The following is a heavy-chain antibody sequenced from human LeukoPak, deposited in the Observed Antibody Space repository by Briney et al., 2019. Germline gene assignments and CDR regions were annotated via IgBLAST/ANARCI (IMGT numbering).Heavy chain of an antibody. CDR1: GFTFDDFV. CDR2: ISWNSGSI. CDR3: AKGGSGGGY. J-gene: IGHJ4*02. D-gene: IGHD1-1*01. Sequence: GRSLRLSCAASGFTFDDFVMHWVRQAPGKGLEWVSGISWNSGSIGYADSVKGRFTISRDNAKNSLYLQMNSLGAEDTALYYCAKGGSGGGYWGQGTLVTVSS. V-gene: IGHV3-9*01.